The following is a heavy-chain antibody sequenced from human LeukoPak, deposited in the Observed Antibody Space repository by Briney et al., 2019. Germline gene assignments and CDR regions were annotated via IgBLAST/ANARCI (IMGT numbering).Heavy chain of an antibody. Sequence: ASVKVSCKASGYTFTRYDINWVRQATGQGLGWMGWMNPNSGNTGYAQKFQGRVTMTRNTSISTAYMELSSLRSEDTAVYYCARVIWFGELLYYYYYMDVWGKGTTVTISS. CDR2: MNPNSGNT. V-gene: IGHV1-8*01. CDR3: ARVIWFGELLYYYYYMDV. D-gene: IGHD3-10*01. CDR1: GYTFTRYD. J-gene: IGHJ6*03.